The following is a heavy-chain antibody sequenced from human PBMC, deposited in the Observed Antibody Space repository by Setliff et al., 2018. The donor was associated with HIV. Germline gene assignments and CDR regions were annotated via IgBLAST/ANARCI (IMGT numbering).Heavy chain of an antibody. J-gene: IGHJ6*03. V-gene: IGHV4-34*01. CDR3: ARGLSITVFGVVRTGYYMGV. CDR2: INHSGST. CDR1: GGSFSDYY. Sequence: SETLSLTCAVYGGSFSDYYWSWIRQPPGKGLEWIGEINHSGSTKYNPSLKSRVTISVDTSKNQFSLKLSSVTAADTAVYYCARGLSITVFGVVRTGYYMGVWGKGTTVTVSS. D-gene: IGHD3-3*01.